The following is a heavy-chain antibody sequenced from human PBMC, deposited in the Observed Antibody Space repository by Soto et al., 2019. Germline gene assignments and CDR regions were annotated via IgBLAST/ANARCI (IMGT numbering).Heavy chain of an antibody. V-gene: IGHV4-61*01. CDR2: IYYSGST. CDR1: GGSVSSGSYY. CDR3: ERVSPTVIQYYFEY. Sequence: SETLSLTCTVSGGSVSSGSYYWSWIRQPPGKGLEWIGYIYYSGSTNYNPSLKSRVTISVDTSKNQFSLKLSSVTAADTAVYYCERVSPTVIQYYFEYWGQGTLVTVS. J-gene: IGHJ4*02. D-gene: IGHD3-16*02.